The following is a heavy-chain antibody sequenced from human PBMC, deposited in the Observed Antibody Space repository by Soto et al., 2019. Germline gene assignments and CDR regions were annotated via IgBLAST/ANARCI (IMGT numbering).Heavy chain of an antibody. CDR2: IYPGDSDT. J-gene: IGHJ4*02. Sequence: PGESLKISCKGSGYSFTSYWIGWVRQMPGKGLEWMGIIYPGDSDTRYSPSFQGQVTISADKSISTAYLQWSSLKASDTAMYYCARQGYDILTGYYSNCDYWGQGTLVTVSS. CDR3: ARQGYDILTGYYSNCDY. V-gene: IGHV5-51*01. D-gene: IGHD3-9*01. CDR1: GYSFTSYW.